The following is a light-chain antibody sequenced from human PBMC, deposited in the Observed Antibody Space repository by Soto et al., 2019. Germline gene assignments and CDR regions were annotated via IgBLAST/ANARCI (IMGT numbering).Light chain of an antibody. CDR3: QQYKSWTSIT. V-gene: IGKV3D-15*01. CDR1: ETISSN. CDR2: GAS. J-gene: IGKJ5*01. Sequence: EIVMTQSPATLSVYPGERVTLSCRASETISSNLAWYQQKPGQAPSLLMYGASNRATGIPARFSGSGSGSEFALTISSLQSEDFAVYYCQQYKSWTSITFGQGTRLEI.